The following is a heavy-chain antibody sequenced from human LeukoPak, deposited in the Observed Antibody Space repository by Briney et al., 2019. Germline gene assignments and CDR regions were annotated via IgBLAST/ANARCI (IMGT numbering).Heavy chain of an antibody. V-gene: IGHV3-21*01. D-gene: IGHD3-10*01. Sequence: PGGSLRLSCAASGFTFSTYSMNWVRQAPGKGLEWVSSISSSSSYIYYADSVRGRFTISRDNAKKSLYLQMNSLRAEDTAVYYCARDLITMVRGVMGYWGQGTLVTVSS. J-gene: IGHJ4*02. CDR2: ISSSSSYI. CDR1: GFTFSTYS. CDR3: ARDLITMVRGVMGY.